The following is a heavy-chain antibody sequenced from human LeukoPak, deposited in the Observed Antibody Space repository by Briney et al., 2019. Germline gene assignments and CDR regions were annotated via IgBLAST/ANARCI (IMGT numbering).Heavy chain of an antibody. Sequence: PSETLSLTCAVYGGSFSGYYWSWIRQPPGKGLEWIGEINHSGSTNYNPSLKSRVTISVDTSKNQFSLKLSSVTAADTAVYYCARTGTTAPDYYYMDVWGKGTTVTVSS. CDR2: INHSGST. V-gene: IGHV4-34*01. D-gene: IGHD1-7*01. CDR3: ARTGTTAPDYYYMDV. CDR1: GGSFSGYY. J-gene: IGHJ6*03.